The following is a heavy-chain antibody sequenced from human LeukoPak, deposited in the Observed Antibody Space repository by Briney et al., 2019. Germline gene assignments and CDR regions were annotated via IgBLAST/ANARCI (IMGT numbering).Heavy chain of an antibody. CDR1: GESVSSKNGA. Sequence: SQTLSVTCAISGESVSSKNGAWNWIRQSPSRGLESLGRTYYRSKWYTDYAVSMNGRITINPDTSKNQFSLQLNSVTPDDTAVYYCARDVGTSGWHTFDYWGQGTLVTVSS. CDR3: ARDVGTSGWHTFDY. D-gene: IGHD6-19*01. J-gene: IGHJ4*02. CDR2: TYYRSKWYT. V-gene: IGHV6-1*01.